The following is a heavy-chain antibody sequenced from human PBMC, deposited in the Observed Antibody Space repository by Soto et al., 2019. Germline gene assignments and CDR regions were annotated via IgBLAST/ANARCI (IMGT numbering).Heavy chain of an antibody. Sequence: ASVKVSCKASGHIFTSSAMNWVRQAPGQGLGRMGWINTDTGNPTDAQGFTGRFVFSLATSVSPAYLQICSLKAEDTAVYYCAREYYDILIGLYLNWFERWGQGTLVTVS. J-gene: IGHJ5*02. CDR1: GHIFTSSA. D-gene: IGHD3-9*01. CDR3: AREYYDILIGLYLNWFER. CDR2: INTDTGNP. V-gene: IGHV7-4-1*01.